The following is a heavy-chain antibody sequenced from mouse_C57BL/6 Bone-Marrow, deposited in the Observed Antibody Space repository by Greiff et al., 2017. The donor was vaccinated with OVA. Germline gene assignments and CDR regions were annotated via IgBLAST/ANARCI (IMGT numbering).Heavy chain of an antibody. CDR2: ISAGGSYT. CDR3: ARDQGAMDY. CDR1: GFTFSSYA. Sequence: EVHLVESGGGLVKPGGSLKLSCAASGFTFSSYAMSWVRQTPEKRLEWVATISAGGSYTYYPDNVKGRFTISRDNAKNNLYLQMSNLKSEDTAMYYCARDQGAMDYWGQGTSVTVSS. D-gene: IGHD3-2*02. J-gene: IGHJ4*01. V-gene: IGHV5-4*01.